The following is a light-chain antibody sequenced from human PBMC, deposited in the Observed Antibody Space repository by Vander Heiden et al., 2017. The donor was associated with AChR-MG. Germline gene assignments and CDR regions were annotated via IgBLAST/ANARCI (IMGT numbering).Light chain of an antibody. CDR2: NDN. CDR1: RSNIESNT. V-gene: IGLV1-44*01. CDR3: ASWDDSLSGYV. Sequence: QSVLTQPPSASGTPGQRVTISCSGSRSNIESNTVKWFQQLPGAAPKVLIYNDNQRPSGVPDRFSASKSGTSASLDISGLQSEDEADYYCASWDDSLSGYVFGTGTEVTLL. J-gene: IGLJ1*01.